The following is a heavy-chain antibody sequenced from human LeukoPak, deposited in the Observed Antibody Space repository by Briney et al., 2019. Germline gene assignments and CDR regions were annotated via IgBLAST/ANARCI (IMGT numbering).Heavy chain of an antibody. V-gene: IGHV1-2*02. D-gene: IGHD3-10*01. Sequence: ASVKVSCKASGYTFTGYYMHWVRQAPGQGLEWMGWINPNSGGTNYAQKFQGRVTMTRDTSISAAYMELSRLRSDDTAVYYCARGGITMVQGVIIRNWFDPWGQGTLVTVSS. CDR2: INPNSGGT. J-gene: IGHJ5*02. CDR3: ARGGITMVQGVIIRNWFDP. CDR1: GYTFTGYY.